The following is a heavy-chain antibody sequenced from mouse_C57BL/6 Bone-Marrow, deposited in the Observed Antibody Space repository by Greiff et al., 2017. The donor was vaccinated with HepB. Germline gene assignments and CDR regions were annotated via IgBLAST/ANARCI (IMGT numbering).Heavy chain of an antibody. D-gene: IGHD1-1*01. J-gene: IGHJ4*01. Sequence: QVQLQQSGAELARPGASVKLSCKASGYTFTSYGISWVKQSTGQGLEWIGEIYPRSGNTYYNEKFKGKATLTADKSSSTAYMELRSLTSEDSAVYFCARSSITTVVADYYAMDYWGQGTSVTVSS. CDR3: ARSSITTVVADYYAMDY. CDR1: GYTFTSYG. CDR2: IYPRSGNT. V-gene: IGHV1-81*01.